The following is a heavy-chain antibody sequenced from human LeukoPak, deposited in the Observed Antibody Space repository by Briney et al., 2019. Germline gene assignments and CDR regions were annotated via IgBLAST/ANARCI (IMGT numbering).Heavy chain of an antibody. Sequence: NSSETLSLTCAVYGGSFSGYYWSWIRQPPGKGLEWIGEINHSGSTNYNPSLKSRVTISVDTSKNQFSLKLSSVTAADTAVYYCASGRNTGIVGATSTRSLLAVLDYWGQGTLVTVSS. CDR2: INHSGST. V-gene: IGHV4-34*01. CDR1: GGSFSGYY. D-gene: IGHD1-26*01. CDR3: ASGRNTGIVGATSTRSLLAVLDY. J-gene: IGHJ4*02.